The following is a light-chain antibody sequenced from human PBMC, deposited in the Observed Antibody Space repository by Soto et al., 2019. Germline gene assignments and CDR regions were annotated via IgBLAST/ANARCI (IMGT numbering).Light chain of an antibody. J-gene: IGLJ1*01. CDR3: SSFTSTSTLYV. Sequence: QSALTQPASVSGSPGQSITISCTGTSGDVGGYNYVSWYQQHPGKAPKLMIYDVTNRPSGVSNRFSGSRSGNTASLTISGLQAEDEADYYCSSFTSTSTLYVFGTGTPLTVL. CDR2: DVT. CDR1: SGDVGGYNY. V-gene: IGLV2-14*01.